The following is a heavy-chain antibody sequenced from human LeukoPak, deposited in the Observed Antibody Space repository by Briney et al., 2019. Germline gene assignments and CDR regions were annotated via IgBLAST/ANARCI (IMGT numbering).Heavy chain of an antibody. CDR3: AVGYCSSTSCSPVDALDI. CDR1: GYSFTSYW. D-gene: IGHD2-2*01. CDR2: IYPGDSDT. J-gene: IGHJ3*02. Sequence: GESLKISCKGSGYSFTSYWIGWVRQMPGKGLAWMGIIYPGDSDTRCSPSFQGQVTISADKSISTAYLQWSSLKASDTAMYYCAVGYCSSTSCSPVDALDIWGQGTMVTVSS. V-gene: IGHV5-51*01.